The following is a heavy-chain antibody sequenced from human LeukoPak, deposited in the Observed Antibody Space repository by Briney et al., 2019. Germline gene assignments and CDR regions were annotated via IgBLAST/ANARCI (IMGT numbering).Heavy chain of an antibody. CDR3: ARDHLWFGELT. CDR1: GFTFSSYA. J-gene: IGHJ5*02. V-gene: IGHV3-30-3*01. CDR2: ISYDGSNK. Sequence: PGGSLRLSCAASGFTFSSYAMHWVRQAPGKGLEWVAVISYDGSNKYYADSVKGRFTISRDNSKNTLYLQMNSLRAEDTAVYYCARDHLWFGELTWGQGTLVTVSS. D-gene: IGHD3-10*01.